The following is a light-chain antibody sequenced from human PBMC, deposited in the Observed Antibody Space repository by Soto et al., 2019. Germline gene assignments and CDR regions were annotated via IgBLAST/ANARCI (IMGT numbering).Light chain of an antibody. V-gene: IGLV2-14*01. J-gene: IGLJ1*01. Sequence: QSALTQPASVSGSPGQSITISCTGTSNDIGSYNYVSWYQQYPGKAPKLMIFDVSNRPSGVSHRFSGSKSGNTASLTISGLQAEDEADYYCSSYTSSSYTSSTTLYVFGTGTKLTVL. CDR2: DVS. CDR3: SSYTSSSYTSSTTLYV. CDR1: SNDIGSYNY.